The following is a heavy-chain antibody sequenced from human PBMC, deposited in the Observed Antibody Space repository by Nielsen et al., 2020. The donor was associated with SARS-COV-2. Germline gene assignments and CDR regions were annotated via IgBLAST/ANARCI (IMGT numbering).Heavy chain of an antibody. CDR1: GFTFSSYS. J-gene: IGHJ6*02. V-gene: IGHV3-21*01. Sequence: GGSLRLSCAASGFTFSSYSMNWVRQAPGKGLEWVSSISSSSSYIYYADSVKGRFTISRDNAKNSLYLQMNSLRAEDTAVYYCARDGCSGGSCYSGYYYYGMDVWGQGTTVTVSS. CDR2: ISSSSSYI. CDR3: ARDGCSGGSCYSGYYYYGMDV. D-gene: IGHD2-15*01.